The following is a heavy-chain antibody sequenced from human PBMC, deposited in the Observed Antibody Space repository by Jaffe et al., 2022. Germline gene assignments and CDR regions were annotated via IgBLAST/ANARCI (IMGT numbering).Heavy chain of an antibody. Sequence: QVQLQQWGAGLLKPSETLSLTCAVYGGSFSGYYWSWIRQPPGKGLEWIGEINHSGSTNYNPSLKSRVTISVDTSKNQFSLKLSSVTAADTAVYYCARGISSGSYPIVFDYWGQGTLVTVSS. V-gene: IGHV4-34*01. CDR3: ARGISSGSYPIVFDY. CDR1: GGSFSGYY. CDR2: INHSGST. J-gene: IGHJ4*02. D-gene: IGHD3-10*01.